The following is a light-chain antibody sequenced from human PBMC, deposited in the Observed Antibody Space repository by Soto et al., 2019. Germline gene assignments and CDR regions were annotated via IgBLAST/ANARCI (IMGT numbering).Light chain of an antibody. J-gene: IGLJ3*02. CDR3: CSYAGSYTPWV. V-gene: IGLV2-11*01. Sequence: QSVLTQPPSASGTPGQRVTISCSGSSSNIGINAVNWYQQHPGKAPKLMIYDVSKRPSGVPDRFSGSKSGNTASLTISGLQAEDEADYYCCSYAGSYTPWVFGGGTKLTVL. CDR2: DVS. CDR1: SSNIGINA.